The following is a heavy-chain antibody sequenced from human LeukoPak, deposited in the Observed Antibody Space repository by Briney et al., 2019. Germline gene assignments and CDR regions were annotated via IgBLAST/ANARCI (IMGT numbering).Heavy chain of an antibody. CDR1: GFNLNSYW. Sequence: AGSLRFSGSASGFNLNSYWMSWVAQGPGKGLEWLANINQDGSEKFYVDSVKGRFTISRDNAKNSLYLQMNSLRAEDTAVYYCTTFYSRLTDYWGQGTLVTVSS. J-gene: IGHJ4*02. D-gene: IGHD2/OR15-2a*01. CDR2: INQDGSEK. V-gene: IGHV3-7*05. CDR3: TTFYSRLTDY.